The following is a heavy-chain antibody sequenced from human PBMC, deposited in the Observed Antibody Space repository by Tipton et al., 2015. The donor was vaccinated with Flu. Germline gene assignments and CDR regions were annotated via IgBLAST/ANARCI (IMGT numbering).Heavy chain of an antibody. CDR3: ARMEWTVTTPRYFDL. Sequence: TLSLTCTVSGGPITSGADYWSWIRQHPGKGLEWIGHIYYIGTTNYNPSLKSRVTISRDTSKNQFSLKLSSMTAADTAVYYCARMEWTVTTPRYFDLWGRGTLVTVSS. J-gene: IGHJ2*01. V-gene: IGHV4-31*03. CDR2: IYYIGTT. CDR1: GGPITSGADY. D-gene: IGHD4-17*01.